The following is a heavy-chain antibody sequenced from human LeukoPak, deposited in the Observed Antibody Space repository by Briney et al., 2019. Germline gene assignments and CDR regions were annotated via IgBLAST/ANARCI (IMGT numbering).Heavy chain of an antibody. Sequence: SETLSLTCAVYGGSFSGYYWSCIRQPPGKGLEWIGEINHSGSTNYNPSLKSRVTISVDTSKNQFSLKLSSVTAADTAVYYCARGLLGYCSSTSCFSGALYYYYGMDVWGQGTTVTVSS. CDR2: INHSGST. J-gene: IGHJ6*02. V-gene: IGHV4-34*01. CDR3: ARGLLGYCSSTSCFSGALYYYYGMDV. CDR1: GGSFSGYY. D-gene: IGHD2-2*01.